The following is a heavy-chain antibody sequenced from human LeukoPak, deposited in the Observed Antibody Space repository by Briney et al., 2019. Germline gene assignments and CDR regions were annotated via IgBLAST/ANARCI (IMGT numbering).Heavy chain of an antibody. CDR1: GGSISSGSYA. CDR3: ARFSPRAMGNYLDF. V-gene: IGHV4-30-2*01. D-gene: IGHD7-27*01. J-gene: IGHJ4*02. Sequence: SETLSLTCAVSGGSISSGSYAWGWIRQPPGKGLEWIGYIYPRGSTYYNPSLKSRVILSLDKSANQFSLNLSSVTAADTAVYYCARFSPRAMGNYLDFWGQGTLVTVSS. CDR2: IYPRGST.